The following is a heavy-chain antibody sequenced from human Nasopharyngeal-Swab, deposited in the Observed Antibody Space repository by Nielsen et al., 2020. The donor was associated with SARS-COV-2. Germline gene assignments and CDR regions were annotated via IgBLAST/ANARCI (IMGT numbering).Heavy chain of an antibody. CDR1: GFTFRHYV. J-gene: IGHJ4*02. D-gene: IGHD6-13*01. CDR2: ISGSGGET. V-gene: IGHV3-23*01. Sequence: GESLKIHCAAPGFTFRHYVMSRVRQGQGQGVDWVSDISGSGGETHYTDSVKGRFTISRDNSSSTLYLQMNSLRGEDTSVYYCAKWASSNWSDYWGQGTLVTVSS. CDR3: AKWASSNWSDY.